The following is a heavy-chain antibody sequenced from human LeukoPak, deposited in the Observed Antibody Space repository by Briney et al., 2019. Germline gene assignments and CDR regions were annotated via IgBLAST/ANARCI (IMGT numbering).Heavy chain of an antibody. CDR2: IYYSGST. CDR1: GGSISSYY. J-gene: IGHJ3*02. D-gene: IGHD2-15*01. CDR3: ARMVIRAYCSGGSCYEHAFDI. Sequence: PSETLSLTCTVSGGSISSYYWTWIRQPPGKGLEWIGFIYYSGSTNHNPSLKSRVTISVDTSKNQFSLKLSSVTAADTAVYYCARMVIRAYCSGGSCYEHAFDIWGQGTMVTVSS. V-gene: IGHV4-59*08.